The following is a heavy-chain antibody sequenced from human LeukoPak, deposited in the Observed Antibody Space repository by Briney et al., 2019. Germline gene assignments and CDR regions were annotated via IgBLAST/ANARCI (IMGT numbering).Heavy chain of an antibody. CDR2: ISTSSNTI. CDR1: GFNFSDYY. D-gene: IGHD6-19*01. CDR3: AKDLEQWPAVPEY. J-gene: IGHJ4*02. Sequence: GGSLRLSCEASGFNFSDYYMSWIRQAPGKGLEWLSYISTSSNTIYYADSVKGRFTVSRDNSKNRLYLQMNSLRPEETALYYCAKDLEQWPAVPEYWGQGTLVIVSS. V-gene: IGHV3-11*04.